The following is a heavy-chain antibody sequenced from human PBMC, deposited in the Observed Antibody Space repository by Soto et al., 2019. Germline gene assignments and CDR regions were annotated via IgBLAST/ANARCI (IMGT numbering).Heavy chain of an antibody. V-gene: IGHV3-33*01. Sequence: QVQLVESGGGVVQPGRSLRLSCVTSGFTFSSYGLHWVRQAPGKGLEWLAVIWCDGSQKYYADSVKGRFTISRDNSRSTLDLQMDSLKGEDSAVYYCATLAGKTGFDSWGQGTMVTVSS. CDR2: IWCDGSQK. D-gene: IGHD6-19*01. CDR3: ATLAGKTGFDS. CDR1: GFTFSSYG. J-gene: IGHJ3*02.